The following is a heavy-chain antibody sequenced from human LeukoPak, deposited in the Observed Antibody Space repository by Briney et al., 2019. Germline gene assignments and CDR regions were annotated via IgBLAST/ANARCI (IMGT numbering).Heavy chain of an antibody. CDR2: IRYDGSNK. V-gene: IGHV3-30*02. CDR1: GFTFSSYG. D-gene: IGHD2-2*01. Sequence: GGSLRLSCAASGFTFSSYGMHWVRQAPGKGLEGVAFIRYDGSNKYYADSVKGRFTISRDNSKNTLYLQMNSLRAEDTAVYYCAKDCPPAAIPGNFDYWGQGTLVTVSS. J-gene: IGHJ4*02. CDR3: AKDCPPAAIPGNFDY.